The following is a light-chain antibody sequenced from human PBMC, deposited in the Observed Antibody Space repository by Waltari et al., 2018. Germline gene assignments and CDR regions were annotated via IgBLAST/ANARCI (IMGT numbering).Light chain of an antibody. V-gene: IGLV1-40*01. J-gene: IGLJ3*02. CDR3: QSYDSSLSGSGV. CDR2: GNN. Sequence: QSVLTQPPSVSGAPGQRVTISCTGSSSQIGEGYALHSYQQLPGAAPKVLIYGNNNRPSGVPDRFSGSKSGTSASLAITGLQAEDEADYHCQSYDSSLSGSGVFGGGTRVTVL. CDR1: SSQIGEGYA.